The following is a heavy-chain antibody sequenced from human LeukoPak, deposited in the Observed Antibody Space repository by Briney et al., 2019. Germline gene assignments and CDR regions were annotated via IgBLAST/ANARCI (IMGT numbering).Heavy chain of an antibody. D-gene: IGHD3-22*01. Sequence: SGTLSLTCAVSGGSISSSNWWSWVRQPPGKGLEWIGEIYHSGSTNYNPSLKSRVTISVDKSKNQFSLKLSSVTAADTAVYYCARHVSESDYDSSGYLNACDYWGQGTLVTVSS. CDR3: ARHVSESDYDSSGYLNACDY. CDR1: GGSISSSNW. CDR2: IYHSGST. V-gene: IGHV4-4*02. J-gene: IGHJ4*02.